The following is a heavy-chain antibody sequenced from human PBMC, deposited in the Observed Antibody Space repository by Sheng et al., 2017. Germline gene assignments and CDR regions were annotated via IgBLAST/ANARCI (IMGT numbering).Heavy chain of an antibody. Sequence: QVQLQESGPGLVKPSETLSLTCAVSGYSISSGYYWGWIRQPPGKGLEWIGSIYHSGSTYYNPSLKSRVTISVDTSKNQFSLKLSSVTAADTAVYYCARSGSSSFDPWGQGTLVTVSS. CDR1: GYSISSGYY. V-gene: IGHV4-38-2*01. CDR3: ARSGSSSFDP. J-gene: IGHJ5*02. CDR2: IYHSGST. D-gene: IGHD1-26*01.